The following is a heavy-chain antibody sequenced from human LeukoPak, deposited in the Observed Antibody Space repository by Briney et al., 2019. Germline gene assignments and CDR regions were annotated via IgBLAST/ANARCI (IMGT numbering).Heavy chain of an antibody. J-gene: IGHJ3*02. CDR2: IKRGGSEK. Sequence: GGTLRLSCSASGFTFSNYALSWFRQAAGKGLVWVANIKRGGSEKYYLDSVNDRFTISRDNAKNPLYLQMNSLRAEDTAVYYCAGQGGDYCSSAFDTWGQGTMVTVSS. V-gene: IGHV3-7*01. D-gene: IGHD2-2*01. CDR3: AGQGGDYCSSAFDT. CDR1: GFTFSNYA.